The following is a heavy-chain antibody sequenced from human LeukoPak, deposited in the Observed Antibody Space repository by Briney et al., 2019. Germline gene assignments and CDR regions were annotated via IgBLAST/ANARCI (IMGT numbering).Heavy chain of an antibody. CDR3: ARDRGSGLDV. V-gene: IGHV4-59*01. Sequence: SGTLSLTCTVSGGAISHYYWNWIRQPPGKGLEWIGYIYESGSTNYNPSLKSRLTISVDMSKNQFSLNLTSVTAADTALYYCARDRGSGLDVWGQGTLDSVSS. CDR2: IYESGST. D-gene: IGHD3-22*01. J-gene: IGHJ4*02. CDR1: GGAISHYY.